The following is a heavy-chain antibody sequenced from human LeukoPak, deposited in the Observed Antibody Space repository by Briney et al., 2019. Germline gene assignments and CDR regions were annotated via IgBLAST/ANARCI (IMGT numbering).Heavy chain of an antibody. Sequence: GGSLRLSCAASGFTFSNAWMSWVRQAPGKGLEWVGRIKSKTDDGTTDYAAPVKGRFTISRDDSKNTLYLQMNSLKTEDTAVYYCQCVDTAMVRVRGAFDIWGQGTMVSVSS. CDR3: QCVDTAMVRVRGAFDI. J-gene: IGHJ3*02. D-gene: IGHD5-18*01. CDR2: IKSKTDDGTT. V-gene: IGHV3-15*01. CDR1: GFTFSNAW.